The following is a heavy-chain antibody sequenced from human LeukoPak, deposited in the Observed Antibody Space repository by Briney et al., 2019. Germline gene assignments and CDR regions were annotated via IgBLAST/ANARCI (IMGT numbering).Heavy chain of an antibody. CDR3: AREMEFTGYDFGLDY. CDR2: ISSRGSAT. D-gene: IGHD3-3*01. CDR1: GFSFSGYE. J-gene: IGHJ4*02. V-gene: IGHV3-48*03. Sequence: PGXXLRLSCAVSGFSFSGYEMNWVRQAPGKGLEGISYISSRGSATYYADSVKGRFIISRDDAKNSLYLQMNSLRAEDTAVYYCAREMEFTGYDFGLDYWGQGTLVTVSS.